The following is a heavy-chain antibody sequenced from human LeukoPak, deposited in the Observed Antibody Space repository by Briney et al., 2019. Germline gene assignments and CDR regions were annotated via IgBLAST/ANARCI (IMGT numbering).Heavy chain of an antibody. J-gene: IGHJ4*02. Sequence: PSETLSLTCTVSGGSISNTYWSWIRQPPGKGLEWIGCISYSGSTNYNPSLKSRVTISLDTSKNQFSLNLTSVTAADTAVYYCARIKVGGNYWPFDFWGQGTLVTVSS. CDR1: GGSISNTY. V-gene: IGHV4-59*08. CDR2: ISYSGST. CDR3: ARIKVGGNYWPFDF. D-gene: IGHD1-26*01.